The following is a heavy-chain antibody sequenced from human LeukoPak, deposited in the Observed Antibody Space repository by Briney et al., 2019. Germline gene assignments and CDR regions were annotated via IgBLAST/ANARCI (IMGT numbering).Heavy chain of an antibody. Sequence: GGSLRLSCAASGFTFSTYAMHWVRQAPGKGLEWVAVISYDGSNKYYADSVKGRFTISRDNSKNTLYLQMNTLRAEDTAVYYCARTVAGLPLDAFDIWGQGTMVTVSS. CDR2: ISYDGSNK. CDR1: GFTFSTYA. CDR3: ARTVAGLPLDAFDI. J-gene: IGHJ3*02. V-gene: IGHV3-30*03. D-gene: IGHD6-19*01.